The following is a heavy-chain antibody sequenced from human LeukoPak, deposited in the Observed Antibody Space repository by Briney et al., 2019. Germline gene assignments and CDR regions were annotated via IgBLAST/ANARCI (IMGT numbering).Heavy chain of an antibody. V-gene: IGHV4-39*01. D-gene: IGHD3-22*01. Sequence: SETLSLTCTVSGASISSSSYYWGWIRQPPGKGLEWIGSIYYSGSTYYSPSLKSRVTISVDTSKNQFSLKLSSVTAADTAVHYCASQYDTGGYYTYYFDYWGQGTLVTVSS. CDR2: IYYSGST. CDR1: GASISSSSYY. CDR3: ASQYDTGGYYTYYFDY. J-gene: IGHJ4*02.